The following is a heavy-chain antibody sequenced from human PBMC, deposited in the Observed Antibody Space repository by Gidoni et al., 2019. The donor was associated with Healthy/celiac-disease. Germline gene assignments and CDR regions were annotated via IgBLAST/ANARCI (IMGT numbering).Heavy chain of an antibody. Sequence: GRFTISRDNSKNTLYLQMNSLRAEDTAVYYCARGTGATVEGNLYFDYWGQGTLVTVSS. J-gene: IGHJ4*02. V-gene: IGHV3-53*01. CDR3: ARGTGATVEGNLYFDY. D-gene: IGHD1-7*01.